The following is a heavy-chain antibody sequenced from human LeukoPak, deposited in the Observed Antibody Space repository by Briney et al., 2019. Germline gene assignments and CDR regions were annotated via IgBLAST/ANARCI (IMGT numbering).Heavy chain of an antibody. D-gene: IGHD5-24*01. CDR1: GVIASSNY. CDR3: ARIRDASLDSDI. J-gene: IGHJ3*02. CDR2: IYTGGST. Sequence: GGSLRLSCAPSGVIASSNYMSCVRPPPGRGLEWVSVIYTGGSTYYADSVKGRFTIPRDNSRNTLYLQMSSLRAEDTAMYHCARIRDASLDSDIWGQGTMVTVS. V-gene: IGHV3-53*01.